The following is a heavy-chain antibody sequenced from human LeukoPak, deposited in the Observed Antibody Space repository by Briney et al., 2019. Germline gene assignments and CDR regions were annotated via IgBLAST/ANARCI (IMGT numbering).Heavy chain of an antibody. CDR3: ARESKTYDGSGYYHDS. D-gene: IGHD3-22*01. V-gene: IGHV4-4*07. Sequence: SETLSLTCTVSGGSISSYYWSWIRQPAGTGLEWMGRIYTSGSTDYNPSLGSQVTMSLDMSKNQFSLKLWSVTAADTAVYYCARESKTYDGSGYYHDSWGQGTLVTVSS. J-gene: IGHJ4*02. CDR1: GGSISSYY. CDR2: IYTSGST.